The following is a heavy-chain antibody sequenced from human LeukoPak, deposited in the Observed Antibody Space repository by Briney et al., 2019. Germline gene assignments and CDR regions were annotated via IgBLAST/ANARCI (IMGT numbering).Heavy chain of an antibody. CDR1: IFIYSQYA. V-gene: IGHV3-23*01. J-gene: IGHJ4*02. CDR3: AKDPIPGLGGSELGDY. D-gene: IGHD2-15*01. CDR2: ISGSCSST. Sequence: GGSVRLFCAACIFIYSQYAMSWVRQAPGKGLEWVSAISGSCSSTYYADSVKGRFTISRDNSKNTLYLQMNSLRADDTAVYYCAKDPIPGLGGSELGDYWGQGTLVTVSS.